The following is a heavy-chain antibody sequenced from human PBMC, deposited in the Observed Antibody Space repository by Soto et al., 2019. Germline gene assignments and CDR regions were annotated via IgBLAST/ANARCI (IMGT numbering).Heavy chain of an antibody. CDR2: IYYSGST. D-gene: IGHD3-3*01. Sequence: LSLTCTVSGGSISSGDYYWSWIRQPPGKGLEWIGYIYYSGSTYYNPSLKSRVTISVDTSKDQFSLKLSSVTAADTAVYYCARDGYDFWSGYYGYYYYGMDVWGQGTTVTVSS. V-gene: IGHV4-30-4*01. J-gene: IGHJ6*02. CDR3: ARDGYDFWSGYYGYYYYGMDV. CDR1: GGSISSGDYY.